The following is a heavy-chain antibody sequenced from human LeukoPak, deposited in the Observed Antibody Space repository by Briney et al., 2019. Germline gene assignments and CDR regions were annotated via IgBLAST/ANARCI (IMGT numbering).Heavy chain of an antibody. V-gene: IGHV1-2*02. J-gene: IGHJ6*02. CDR1: GYTLTGYY. CDR2: INPNSGGT. Sequence: GASVKVSCKASGYTLTGYYMHWVRQAPGQGLEWMGWINPNSGGTNYAQKFQGRVTMTRDTSISTAYMELSRLRSDDTAVYYCARDHGDYLHYYGMDVWGQGTTVTVSS. CDR3: ARDHGDYLHYYGMDV. D-gene: IGHD4-17*01.